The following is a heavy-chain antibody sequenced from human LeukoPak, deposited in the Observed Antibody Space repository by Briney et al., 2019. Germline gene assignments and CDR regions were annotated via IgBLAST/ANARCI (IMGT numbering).Heavy chain of an antibody. D-gene: IGHD6-19*01. V-gene: IGHV3-13*01. CDR3: ARGDSSAGNWFDP. CDR2: IGTAGDT. J-gene: IGHJ5*02. CDR1: GFTFSSYD. Sequence: GGSLRLSCAASGFTFSSYDMHWVRQATGKGLEWVSAIGTAGDTYYPGSVKGRFTISRENVKNSLYLQMNSLRAEDTAVYYCARGDSSAGNWFDPWGQGTLVTVSS.